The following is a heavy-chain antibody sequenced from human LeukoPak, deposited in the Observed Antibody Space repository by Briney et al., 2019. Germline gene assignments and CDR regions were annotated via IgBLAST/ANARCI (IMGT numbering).Heavy chain of an antibody. V-gene: IGHV6-1*01. J-gene: IGHJ4*02. CDR2: TYYRSKWYN. Sequence: SQTLSLTCAISGDSVPSNSAAWNWIRQSPSRGLEWLGRTYYRSKWYNEYGVSVRSRITINPDTSKNQFSLHLNSVTPEDTAVYYCAREATVLDLRFDQWGLGTLVTVSS. D-gene: IGHD3/OR15-3a*01. CDR3: AREATVLDLRFDQ. CDR1: GDSVPSNSAA.